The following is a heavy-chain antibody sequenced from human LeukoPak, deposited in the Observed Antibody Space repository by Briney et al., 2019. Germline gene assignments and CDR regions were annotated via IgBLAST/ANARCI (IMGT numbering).Heavy chain of an antibody. D-gene: IGHD4-17*01. V-gene: IGHV4-59*11. J-gene: IGHJ4*02. CDR1: SGSISSHY. CDR2: IYYSGST. CDR3: ARVSTVTTPYFDY. Sequence: SETLSLTCTVSSGSISSHYWSWIRQPPGGALEWIGYIYYSGSTNYNPSLKSRVTISVDTSKNQFSLKLSSVTAADTAVYYCARVSTVTTPYFDYWGQGTLVTVSS.